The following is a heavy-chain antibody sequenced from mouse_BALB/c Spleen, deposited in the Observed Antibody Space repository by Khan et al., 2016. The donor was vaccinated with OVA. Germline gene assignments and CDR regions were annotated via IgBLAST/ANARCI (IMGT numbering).Heavy chain of an antibody. Sequence: VQLKQSGPGLVKPSQSLSLTCTVTGYSITSDYAWNWIRQFPENKLEWMVFISYSGNTNYNPSLKSRISITRDTSKNQFFLQLNSVTTEDTATYYCARVYGEDFDYWGQGTTLTVSS. CDR3: ARVYGEDFDY. CDR1: GYSITSDYA. J-gene: IGHJ2*01. D-gene: IGHD2-13*01. CDR2: ISYSGNT. V-gene: IGHV3-2*02.